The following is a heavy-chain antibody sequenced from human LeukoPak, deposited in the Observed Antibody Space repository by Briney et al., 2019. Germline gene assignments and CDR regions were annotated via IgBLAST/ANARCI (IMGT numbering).Heavy chain of an antibody. CDR1: GGSISSYY. CDR2: IYYSGST. Sequence: SETLSLTCTVSGGSISSYYWSWIRQPPGKGLEWIGYIYYSGSTNYNPSLKSRVTISVDTSKNQFSLKLSSVTAADTAVYYCARERYVWGSYHPVLDYWGQGTLVTVSS. V-gene: IGHV4-59*01. D-gene: IGHD3-16*02. CDR3: ARERYVWGSYHPVLDY. J-gene: IGHJ4*02.